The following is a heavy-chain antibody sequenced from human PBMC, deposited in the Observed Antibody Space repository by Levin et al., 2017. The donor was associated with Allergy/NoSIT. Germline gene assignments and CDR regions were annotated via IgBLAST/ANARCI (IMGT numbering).Heavy chain of an antibody. J-gene: IGHJ4*02. CDR3: AKEGSGGYAHY. CDR2: ISGSGGRT. D-gene: IGHD1-26*01. V-gene: IGHV3-23*01. CDR1: GFTFSSYD. Sequence: GGSLRLSFAASGFTFSSYDMSWVRQAPGKGLEWVSAISGSGGRTYFADSVKGRFTISRDNSKNTLYLQMHSLRAEDTAVYYCAKEGSGGYAHYWGQGTLVTVSS.